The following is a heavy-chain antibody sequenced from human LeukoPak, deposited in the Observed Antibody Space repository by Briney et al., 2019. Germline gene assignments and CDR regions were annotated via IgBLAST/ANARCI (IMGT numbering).Heavy chain of an antibody. CDR2: IYYSGST. Sequence: SETLSLTCTVSGGSISSYYWSWIRQPPGKGLEWIGYIYYSGSTNYNPSLESRVTISVDTSKNQFSLKLSSVTAADTAVYYCAREDWHFDYWGQGTLVTVSS. CDR1: GGSISSYY. V-gene: IGHV4-59*01. CDR3: AREDWHFDY. J-gene: IGHJ4*02. D-gene: IGHD3/OR15-3a*01.